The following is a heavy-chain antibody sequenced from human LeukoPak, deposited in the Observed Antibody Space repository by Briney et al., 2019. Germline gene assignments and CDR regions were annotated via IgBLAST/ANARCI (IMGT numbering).Heavy chain of an antibody. J-gene: IGHJ4*02. CDR1: GFTFSSYA. CDR2: ISYDGNNK. Sequence: PGGSLRLSCAASGFTFSSYAMHWVRQAPGKGLEWVAVISYDGNNKYYADSVKGRFTISRDNSKNTLYLQMNSLRAEDTAVYYCARDLARIWFGELIDYWGQGTLVTVSS. V-gene: IGHV3-30-3*01. CDR3: ARDLARIWFGELIDY. D-gene: IGHD3-10*01.